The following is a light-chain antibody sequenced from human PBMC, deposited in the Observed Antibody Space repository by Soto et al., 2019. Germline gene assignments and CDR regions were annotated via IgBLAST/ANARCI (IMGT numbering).Light chain of an antibody. V-gene: IGKV1-39*01. J-gene: IGKJ1*01. CDR3: QQSYSTLVWT. CDR2: AAS. Sequence: DIPMTQSPSSLSASVGDRVTITCRASQSISSYLNWYQQKPGKAPKLLIYAASSLQSGVPSRFSGSGSGTDFTLTISSLQPEDFATYYCQQSYSTLVWTFGQGTKVEIK. CDR1: QSISSY.